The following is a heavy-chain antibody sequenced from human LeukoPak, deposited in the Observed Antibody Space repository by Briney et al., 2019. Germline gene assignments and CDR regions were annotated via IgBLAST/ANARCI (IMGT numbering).Heavy chain of an antibody. CDR2: VYPGDSDT. V-gene: IGHV5-51*01. CDR3: ARLDGSGYDKDYYYGMDV. Sequence: GGSLKISCKGSGYSFTSYWIAWVRQMPGKGLQWMGIVYPGDSDTRYSPSFQGQVTISADKSISTAYLQWSSPKASDTAMYYCARLDGSGYDKDYYYGMDVWGKGTTVTVSS. D-gene: IGHD5-12*01. CDR1: GYSFTSYW. J-gene: IGHJ6*04.